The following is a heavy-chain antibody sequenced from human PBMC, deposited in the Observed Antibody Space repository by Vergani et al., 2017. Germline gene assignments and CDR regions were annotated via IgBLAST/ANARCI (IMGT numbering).Heavy chain of an antibody. J-gene: IGHJ4*02. D-gene: IGHD6-19*01. CDR3: AKDGGSGNYFNY. V-gene: IGHV3-23*01. CDR1: GFTFTAHG. Sequence: EVQLLESGGGSAQPGESLRLSCVASGFTFTAHGLNWVRQAPGKGLEWVSTISSDGGSTYYTESVKGRFIISRDDSKNTLFLQMNSLRAEDTAVYYCAKDGGSGNYFNYWGQGTLVTVSS. CDR2: ISSDGGST.